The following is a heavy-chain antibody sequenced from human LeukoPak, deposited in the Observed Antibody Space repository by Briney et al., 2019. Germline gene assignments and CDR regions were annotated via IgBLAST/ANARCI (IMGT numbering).Heavy chain of an antibody. D-gene: IGHD6-19*01. Sequence: GGSLRLSCAASGFTFSSDAMSWVRQAPGKGLEWVSAIRHIGGSTYYADAVKGRFTISRDNSKNMVNLQMNSLRPDDTAVYYCAKVKIPVAGVYFYYMDVWGKGTAVSVSS. V-gene: IGHV3-23*01. J-gene: IGHJ6*03. CDR2: IRHIGGST. CDR1: GFTFSSDA. CDR3: AKVKIPVAGVYFYYMDV.